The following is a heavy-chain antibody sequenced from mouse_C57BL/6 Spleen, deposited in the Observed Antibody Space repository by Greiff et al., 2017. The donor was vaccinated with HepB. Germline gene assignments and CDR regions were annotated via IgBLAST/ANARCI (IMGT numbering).Heavy chain of an antibody. CDR1: GYTFTDYY. V-gene: IGHV1-26*01. D-gene: IGHD2-4*01. Sequence: VQLQQSGPELVKPGASVKISCKASGYTFTDYYMNWVKQSHGKSLEWIGDINPNNGGTSYNQKFKGKATLTVDKSSSTAYMELRSLTSEDSAVYYCARSGYDYDDYYAMDYWGQGTSVTVSS. CDR3: ARSGYDYDDYYAMDY. J-gene: IGHJ4*01. CDR2: INPNNGGT.